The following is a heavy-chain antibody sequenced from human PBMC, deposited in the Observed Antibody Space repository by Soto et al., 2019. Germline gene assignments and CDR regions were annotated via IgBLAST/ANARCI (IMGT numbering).Heavy chain of an antibody. CDR3: AKGSYSGIYSDFDY. D-gene: IGHD1-26*01. CDR2: ISYDGSNK. Sequence: GGSLRLSCAASGFTFSRYDMHWVRQAPGKGLEWVAIISYDGSNKYYADSVKGRFTISRDNSKNTQYLQMNSLRPGDTAVYYCAKGSYSGIYSDFDYWGQGTLVTVSS. J-gene: IGHJ4*02. V-gene: IGHV3-30*18. CDR1: GFTFSRYD.